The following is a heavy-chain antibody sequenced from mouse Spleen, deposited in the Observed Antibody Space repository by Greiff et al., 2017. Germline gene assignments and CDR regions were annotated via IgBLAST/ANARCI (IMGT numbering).Heavy chain of an antibody. D-gene: IGHD1-1*01. V-gene: IGHV1-69*01. J-gene: IGHJ2*01. CDR3: ARGAYYYGSDY. CDR2: FDPSDSYT. CDR1: GYTFTSYW. Sequence: QVQLQQPGAELVMPGASVKLSCKASGYTFTSYWMHWVKQRPGQGLEWIGEFDPSDSYTNYNQKFKGKATLTVDKSSSTAYMQLSSLTSEDSAVYYCARGAYYYGSDYWGQGTTLTVSS.